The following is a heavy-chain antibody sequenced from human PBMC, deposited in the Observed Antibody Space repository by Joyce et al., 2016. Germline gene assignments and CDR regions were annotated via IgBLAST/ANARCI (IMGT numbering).Heavy chain of an antibody. J-gene: IGHJ4*02. CDR2: IYYTGST. Sequence: QVQLQESGPGLVKPSQTLSLTCSVSGGSISSGDYYWSWIRQPPGKGLEWIGYIYYTGSTAYNLSLKSRITMSVDTSKNQFSRKLSSVTAADTAVYYCARVTWFGDKGFDYWGQGTLVTVSS. D-gene: IGHD3-10*01. V-gene: IGHV4-30-4*01. CDR3: ARVTWFGDKGFDY. CDR1: GGSISSGDYY.